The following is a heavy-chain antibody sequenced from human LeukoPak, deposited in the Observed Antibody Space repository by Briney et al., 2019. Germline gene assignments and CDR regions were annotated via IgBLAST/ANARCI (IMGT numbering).Heavy chain of an antibody. D-gene: IGHD6-19*01. CDR3: ASLYTSGWYSFDY. Sequence: SETLSLTCTVSGGSISSYYWSWIRQPPGKGPEWIGYIYYSGSTNYNPSLKSRVTISVDTSKNQFSVKLTSVTAADTAVYYCASLYTSGWYSFDYWGQGTLVTVSS. CDR1: GGSISSYY. J-gene: IGHJ4*02. V-gene: IGHV4-59*12. CDR2: IYYSGST.